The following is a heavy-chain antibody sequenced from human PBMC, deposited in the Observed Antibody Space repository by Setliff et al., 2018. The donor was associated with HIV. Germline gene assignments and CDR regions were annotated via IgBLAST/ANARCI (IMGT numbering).Heavy chain of an antibody. CDR3: ATITLYYDSSGSQNKKSYFFDY. J-gene: IGHJ4*02. D-gene: IGHD3-22*01. CDR1: GYTLAEIS. Sequence: ASVKVSCKVSGYTLAEISMHWVRQAPGKGLEWMGGFDPEDGEKVYAQRFQGTVTMTEDTSTDTAYMELTSLTSEDTAVYYCATITLYYDSSGSQNKKSYFFDYWGQGTLVTVSS. CDR2: FDPEDGEK. V-gene: IGHV1-24*01.